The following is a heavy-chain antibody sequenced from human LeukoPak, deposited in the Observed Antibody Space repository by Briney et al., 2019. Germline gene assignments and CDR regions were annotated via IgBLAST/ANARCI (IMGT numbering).Heavy chain of an antibody. J-gene: IGHJ4*02. CDR3: ARDLLTSTIFGVVIPTTFDY. D-gene: IGHD3-3*01. CDR2: ISSSSSYI. V-gene: IGHV3-21*01. Sequence: RAGGSLRLSCAASGFTFSSYSMNWVRQAPGKGLEWVSSISSSSSYIYYADSVKGRFTISRDNAKNSLYLQMNSLRAEDTALYYCARDLLTSTIFGVVIPTTFDYWGQGTLVTVSS. CDR1: GFTFSSYS.